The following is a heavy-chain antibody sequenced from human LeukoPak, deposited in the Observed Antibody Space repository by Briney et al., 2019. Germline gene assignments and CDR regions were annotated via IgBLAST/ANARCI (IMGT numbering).Heavy chain of an antibody. CDR3: ARHPIHYEAVAGP. J-gene: IGHJ5*02. Sequence: VASVKVSCKASGHTFTSYGISWVRQAPGQGLEWMGWISAYNGNTNYAQKLQGRVTMTTDTSTSTAYMELRSLRSDDTAVYYCARHPIHYEAVAGPWGQGTLVTVSS. CDR2: ISAYNGNT. D-gene: IGHD6-19*01. V-gene: IGHV1-18*01. CDR1: GHTFTSYG.